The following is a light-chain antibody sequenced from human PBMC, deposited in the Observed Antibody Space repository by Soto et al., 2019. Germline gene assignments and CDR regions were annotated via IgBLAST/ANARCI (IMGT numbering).Light chain of an antibody. Sequence: QSVLTQPRSVSGSPGQSVAISRTGTNSNLGDYNYVSWYQQHPGKAPKLMISDVSKWPSGVPDRFSGSKSGNTASLTISGLQAEDEADYYCCSSAGTYTYVFGTGTKVTVL. CDR2: DVS. V-gene: IGLV2-11*01. J-gene: IGLJ1*01. CDR1: NSNLGDYNY. CDR3: CSSAGTYTYV.